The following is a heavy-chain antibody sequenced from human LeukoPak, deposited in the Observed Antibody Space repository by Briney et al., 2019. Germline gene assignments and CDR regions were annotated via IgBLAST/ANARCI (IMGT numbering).Heavy chain of an antibody. V-gene: IGHV4-59*01. J-gene: IGHJ4*02. D-gene: IGHD1-26*01. CDR1: GGSISSYY. CDR3: ARGGSYLIDY. CDR2: IYYSGST. Sequence: PSETLSLTCTVYGGSISSYYWSWIRQPPGKGLEWIGYIYYSGSTNYNPSLKSRVTISVDTSKNQFSLKLSSVTAADTAVYYCARGGSYLIDYWGQGTLVTVSS.